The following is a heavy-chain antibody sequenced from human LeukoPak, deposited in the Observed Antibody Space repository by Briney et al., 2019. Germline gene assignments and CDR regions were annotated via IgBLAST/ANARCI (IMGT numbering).Heavy chain of an antibody. CDR2: ISSNGGST. D-gene: IGHD4-11*01. CDR3: ARSARVTTVWYFDY. CDR1: GFTFSSYA. V-gene: IGHV3-64*01. J-gene: IGHJ4*02. Sequence: GGSLRLSCAASGFTFSSYAMHWVRQAPGKGLEYVSAISSNGGSTYYANSVKGRFTISRDNSKNTLYLQMGSLRAEDMAVYYCARSARVTTVWYFDYWGQGTLVTVSS.